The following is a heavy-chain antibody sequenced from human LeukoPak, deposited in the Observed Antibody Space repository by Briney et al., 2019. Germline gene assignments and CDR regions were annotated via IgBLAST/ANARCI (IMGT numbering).Heavy chain of an antibody. Sequence: PGRSLRLSCAASGFTFSSYGMHWARQAPGKGLEWVAVISYDGSNKYYADSVKGRFTISRDNSKNTLYLQMNSLRAEDTAVYYCAKDHITMVRGVRDSWFDPWGQGTLVTVSS. CDR2: ISYDGSNK. CDR1: GFTFSSYG. V-gene: IGHV3-30*18. CDR3: AKDHITMVRGVRDSWFDP. D-gene: IGHD3-10*01. J-gene: IGHJ5*02.